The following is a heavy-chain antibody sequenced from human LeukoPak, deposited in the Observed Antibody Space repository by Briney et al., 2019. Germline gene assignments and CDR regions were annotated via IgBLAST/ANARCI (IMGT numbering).Heavy chain of an antibody. CDR1: GFTFTNAW. V-gene: IGHV3-7*01. D-gene: IGHD1-20*01. Sequence: GGSLRLSCAASGFTFTNAWMSWVRQAPGKGLEWVANIDPDGSETQYVGSVKGRFTTSRDNAKNSLYLQMNSLRAEDTAIYYCARIWYFGDNNWRYFDYWGQGTLVTVSS. CDR2: IDPDGSET. CDR3: ARIWYFGDNNWRYFDY. J-gene: IGHJ4*02.